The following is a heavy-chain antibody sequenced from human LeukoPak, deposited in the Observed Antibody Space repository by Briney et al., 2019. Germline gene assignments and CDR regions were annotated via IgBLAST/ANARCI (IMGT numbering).Heavy chain of an antibody. Sequence: PSETLSLTCAVYGGSFSGYYWSWIRQPPGKGLEWIGEINHSGSTNYNPSLKSRVTIPVDTSKNQFSLKLSSVTAADTAVYYCARAHSSSWYYYYYYGMDVWGQGTTVTVSS. CDR1: GGSFSGYY. CDR2: INHSGST. V-gene: IGHV4-34*01. D-gene: IGHD6-13*01. J-gene: IGHJ6*02. CDR3: ARAHSSSWYYYYYYGMDV.